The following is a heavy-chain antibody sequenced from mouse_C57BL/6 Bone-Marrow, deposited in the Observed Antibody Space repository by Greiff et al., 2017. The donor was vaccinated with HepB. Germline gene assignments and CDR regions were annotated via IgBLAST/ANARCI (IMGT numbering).Heavy chain of an antibody. CDR3: ARGEY. V-gene: IGHV1-69*01. CDR2: IDPSDSYT. CDR1: GYTFTSYW. J-gene: IGHJ2*01. Sequence: QVQLKQPGAELVMPGASVKLSCKASGYTFTSYWMHWVKQRPGQGLEWIGEIDPSDSYTNYNQRFKGKSTLTVDKSSSTAYMQLSSLTSGDSAVYYCARGEYWGRGTTLTVSA.